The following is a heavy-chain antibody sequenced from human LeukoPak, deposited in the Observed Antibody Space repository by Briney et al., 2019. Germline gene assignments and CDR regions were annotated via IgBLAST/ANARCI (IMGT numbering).Heavy chain of an antibody. V-gene: IGHV3-30-3*01. Sequence: PGGSLRLSCAASGFTFSSYAMHWVRQAPGKGLEWVAVISYDGSNKYYADSVKGRFTISRDNSKNTLYLQMNSVRAEDTAVYYCAKVDCSGGSCAPIDYWGQGTLVTVSS. CDR3: AKVDCSGGSCAPIDY. CDR2: ISYDGSNK. J-gene: IGHJ4*02. D-gene: IGHD2-15*01. CDR1: GFTFSSYA.